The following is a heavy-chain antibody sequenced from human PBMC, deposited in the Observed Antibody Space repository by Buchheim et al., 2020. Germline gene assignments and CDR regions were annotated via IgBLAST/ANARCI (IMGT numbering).Heavy chain of an antibody. J-gene: IGHJ6*02. D-gene: IGHD3-3*01. CDR3: AREFRVAGPFYYYAMDV. V-gene: IGHV3-11*01. Sequence: QVQLVESGGGLAKPGGSLRLSCTASRFTFSDYSMSWIRQAPGKGLECLSSISSSGGAIYYADSVKGRFTISRDNARNSLYLEMNSPRAEDTATYYCAREFRVAGPFYYYAMDVWGQGTT. CDR2: ISSSGGAI. CDR1: RFTFSDYS.